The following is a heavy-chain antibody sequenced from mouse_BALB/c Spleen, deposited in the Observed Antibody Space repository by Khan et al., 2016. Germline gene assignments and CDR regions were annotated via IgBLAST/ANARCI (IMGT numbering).Heavy chain of an antibody. J-gene: IGHJ2*01. CDR2: IHYSGST. Sequence: EVQLQELGPDLVKPSQSLSLTCTVTGYSITSGYSWHWIRQFPGNKLEWMAYIHYSGSTNYNPSLKSRISITRDTSKNQFFLQLISVTTEDTATYDCTRGDYYGSGYWGQGTTLTVSS. CDR1: GYSITSGYS. CDR3: TRGDYYGSGY. V-gene: IGHV3-1*02. D-gene: IGHD1-1*01.